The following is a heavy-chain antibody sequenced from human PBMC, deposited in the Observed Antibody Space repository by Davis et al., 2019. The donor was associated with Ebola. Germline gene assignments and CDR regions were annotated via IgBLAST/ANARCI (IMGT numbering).Heavy chain of an antibody. V-gene: IGHV1-3*01. D-gene: IGHD3-10*01. CDR2: INAGNGNT. CDR3: ARGFYYHDSGSYYPTRFDP. J-gene: IGHJ5*02. CDR1: GYTFTRYA. Sequence: ASVQVSCKASGYTFTRYAMHWVRQAPGQRLEWMGWINAGNGNTKYSPKFQGRVTITSDTSASIAYMELSSLRSEDTAVYYCARGFYYHDSGSYYPTRFDPWGQGTLVTVSS.